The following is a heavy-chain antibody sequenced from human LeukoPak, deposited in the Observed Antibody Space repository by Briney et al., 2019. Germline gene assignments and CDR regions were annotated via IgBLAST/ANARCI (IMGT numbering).Heavy chain of an antibody. D-gene: IGHD5-24*01. J-gene: IGHJ3*02. CDR2: IYWDDDK. CDR3: AHRHPPSVEMATILHGAFDI. Sequence: SGPTLVKPTHTLTLTCTFSGFSLSTSGVGVGWIRHPPGKALVWLALIYWDDDKRYSPSLKSRLTITKDTSKNQVVLTMTNMDPVDTATYYCAHRHPPSVEMATILHGAFDIWGQGTMVTVSS. V-gene: IGHV2-5*02. CDR1: GFSLSTSGVG.